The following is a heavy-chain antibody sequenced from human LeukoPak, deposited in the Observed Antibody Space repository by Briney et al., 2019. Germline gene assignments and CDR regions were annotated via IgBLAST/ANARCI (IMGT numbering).Heavy chain of an antibody. CDR2: IYSGGST. D-gene: IGHD2-2*01. CDR3: AGDCSSTSCYLNY. J-gene: IGHJ4*02. V-gene: IGHV3-66*01. CDR1: GFTVSRNY. Sequence: GGSLRLSCAASGFTVSRNYMNWVRQAPGKGLKGVSVIYSGGSTHYADSAKGRFTISRDNSKNTLYLQMNSLRAEDTAVYYCAGDCSSTSCYLNYWGQGTLVTVSS.